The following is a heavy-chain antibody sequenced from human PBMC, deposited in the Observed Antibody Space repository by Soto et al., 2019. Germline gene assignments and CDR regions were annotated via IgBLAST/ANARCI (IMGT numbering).Heavy chain of an antibody. CDR2: ISGSGGST. Sequence: GGSLRLSCAAPGFTFSSYATSWVRQAPGKGLEWVSAISGSGGSTYCADSVKGRFTISRDNSKNTLYLQMNSLRAEDTAVYYCAKYTYYYGMDVWGQGTTVTVSS. J-gene: IGHJ6*02. CDR3: AKYTYYYGMDV. CDR1: GFTFSSYA. V-gene: IGHV3-23*01. D-gene: IGHD2-2*02.